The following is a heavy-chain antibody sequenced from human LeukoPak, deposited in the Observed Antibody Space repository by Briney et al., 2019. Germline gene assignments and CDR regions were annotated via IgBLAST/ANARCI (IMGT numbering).Heavy chain of an antibody. CDR3: AKDTIPGGSWQWTGAFDY. CDR2: ISWNSGSI. J-gene: IGHJ4*02. V-gene: IGHV3-9*01. CDR1: GFTFDDYA. Sequence: PGGSLRLSCAASGFTFDDYAMHWVRQAPGKGLEWVSGISWNSGSIGYADSVKGRFTISRDNAKNSLYLQMNSLRAEDTALYYCAKDTIPGGSWQWTGAFDYWGQGTLVTVSS. D-gene: IGHD6-19*01.